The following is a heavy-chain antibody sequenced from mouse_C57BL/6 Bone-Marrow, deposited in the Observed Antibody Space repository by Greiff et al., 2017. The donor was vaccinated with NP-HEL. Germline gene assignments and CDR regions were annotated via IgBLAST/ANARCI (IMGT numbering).Heavy chain of an antibody. CDR2: ISDGGSYT. CDR1: GFTFSSYA. V-gene: IGHV5-4*01. D-gene: IGHD2-3*01. J-gene: IGHJ3*01. Sequence: DVHLVESGGGLVKPGGSLKLSCAASGFTFSSYAMSWVRQTPEKRLEWVATISDGGSYTYYPDNVKGRFTISRDNAKNNLYLQMSHLKSEVTAMYYCARDGYYGAYWGQGTPVTVSA. CDR3: ARDGYYGAY.